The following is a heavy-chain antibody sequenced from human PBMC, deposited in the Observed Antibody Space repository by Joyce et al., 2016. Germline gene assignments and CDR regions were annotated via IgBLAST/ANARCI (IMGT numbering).Heavy chain of an antibody. CDR2: IKSGSSSI. V-gene: IGHV3-48*04. CDR3: AVRAGTYSFDC. J-gene: IGHJ4*02. D-gene: IGHD1-1*01. Sequence: EVQLVEYGGGLVQPGGSLRLSCVASGLTFSDYSMNWVRKAPGKGLECVSYIKSGSSSIYYADSVKGLFTISRDNAKNALYLQMNSLGAEDTAVYDCAVRAGTYSFDCWGQGTLVTVSS. CDR1: GLTFSDYS.